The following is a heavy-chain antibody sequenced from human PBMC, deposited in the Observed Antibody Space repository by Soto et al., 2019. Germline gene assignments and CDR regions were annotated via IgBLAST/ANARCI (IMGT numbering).Heavy chain of an antibody. CDR1: GFTFSSYS. V-gene: IGHV3-21*01. D-gene: IGHD3-3*01. CDR2: ISSSSSYI. CDR3: ARAVYDFWSGYYGYYYYGMDV. Sequence: PXGSLILSWAASGFTFSSYSMNWVRQAPGKGLEWASSISSSSSYIYYADSVKGRFAISRDNAKNSLYLQMNSLRAEDTAVYYCARAVYDFWSGYYGYYYYGMDVWGQGTTVTVSS. J-gene: IGHJ6*02.